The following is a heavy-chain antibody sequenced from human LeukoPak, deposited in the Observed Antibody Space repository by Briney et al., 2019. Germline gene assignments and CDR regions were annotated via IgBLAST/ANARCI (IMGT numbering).Heavy chain of an antibody. V-gene: IGHV4-59*01. CDR1: GGSIRSYY. CDR2: IYDSGTT. D-gene: IGHD2-21*02. Sequence: SETLSLTCTVSGGSIRSYYWNWIRQPPGKGLEWIGYIYDSGTTNYNPSLKSRVTMSVDSSKNQLSLKLTSVTAADTAVYYCARSVVVTATLRYHYGMDVWGQGTTVTVSS. J-gene: IGHJ6*02. CDR3: ARSVVVTATLRYHYGMDV.